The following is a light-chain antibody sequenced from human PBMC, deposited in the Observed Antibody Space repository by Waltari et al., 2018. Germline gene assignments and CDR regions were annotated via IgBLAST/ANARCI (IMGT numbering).Light chain of an antibody. J-gene: IGLJ3*02. CDR3: SIYMGSGIWV. V-gene: IGLV8-61*01. CDR2: KGN. Sequence: QTVVTQEPSLSVSPGGTVTLTCALSSGSLSSTSYATWYRHTPGQPPRTLLYKGNSRSFGVPHRFSGSVLGNKAALTITGAQADDESNYFCSIYMGSGIWVFGGGTKLTVL. CDR1: SGSLSSTSY.